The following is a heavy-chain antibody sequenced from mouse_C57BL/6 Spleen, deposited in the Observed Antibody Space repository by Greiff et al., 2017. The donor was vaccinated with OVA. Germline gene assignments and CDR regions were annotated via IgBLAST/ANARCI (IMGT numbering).Heavy chain of an antibody. V-gene: IGHV1-52*01. CDR1: GYTFTSYW. CDR3: ARYRFSYAMDY. CDR2: IDPSDSET. Sequence: QVQLKQPGAELVRPGSSVKLSCKASGYTFTSYWIHWVKQRPIQGLEWIGNIDPSDSETHYNQKFKDKATLTVDKSSSTAYMQLSSLTSEDSAVYYCARYRFSYAMDYWGQGTSVTVSS. J-gene: IGHJ4*01.